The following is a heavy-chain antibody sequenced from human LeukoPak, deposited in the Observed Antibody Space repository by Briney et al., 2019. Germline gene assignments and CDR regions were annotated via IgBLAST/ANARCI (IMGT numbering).Heavy chain of an antibody. V-gene: IGHV4-39*07. CDR2: IYYSGST. D-gene: IGHD3-9*01. CDR3: ARVDILTSYHPPHFDY. Sequence: SETLSLTCTVSGGSISSSSYYWGWIRQPPGKGLEWIGSIYYSGSTYYNPSLKSRVTIPVDTSKNQFSLKLSSVTAADTAVYYCARVDILTSYHPPHFDYWGQGTLVTVSS. J-gene: IGHJ4*02. CDR1: GGSISSSSYY.